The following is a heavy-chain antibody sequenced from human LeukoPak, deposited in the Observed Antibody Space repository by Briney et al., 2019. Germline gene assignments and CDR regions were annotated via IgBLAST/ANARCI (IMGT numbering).Heavy chain of an antibody. V-gene: IGHV4-59*08. CDR2: VSYSGST. CDR1: GGSISRYY. Sequence: SETLSLTCTVSGGSISRYYWSWIRQPPGKGLEWIGYVSYSGSTNYNPSIKSRVTISVDTSRNQFSLNLSSVTAADTAVYYCARHYDSVGYYFDYWGQGTLVSVSS. CDR3: ARHYDSVGYYFDY. J-gene: IGHJ4*02. D-gene: IGHD3-22*01.